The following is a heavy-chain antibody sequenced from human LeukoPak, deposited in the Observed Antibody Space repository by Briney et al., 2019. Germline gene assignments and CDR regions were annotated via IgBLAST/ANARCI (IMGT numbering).Heavy chain of an antibody. CDR1: GYIFTNYG. V-gene: IGHV1-18*04. D-gene: IGHD2-2*02. CDR2: ISPYKGNT. CDR3: ARDLNIVVVPAALPWFDP. Sequence: ASVKVSCKTSGYIFTNYGINWVRQAPGQGLEWMGWISPYKGNTEYEQKFQDRFTMTTDTSTSTAYMELRSLRSDDTAVYYCARDLNIVVVPAALPWFDPWGQGTLVTVSS. J-gene: IGHJ5*02.